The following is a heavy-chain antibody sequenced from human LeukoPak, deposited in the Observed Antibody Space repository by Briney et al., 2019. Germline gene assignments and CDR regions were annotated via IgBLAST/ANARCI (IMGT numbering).Heavy chain of an antibody. D-gene: IGHD1-26*01. V-gene: IGHV3-33*06. CDR3: AKTGHSGSYVFSDWFDP. J-gene: IGHJ5*02. CDR1: GFTFSRYV. CDR2: IWYDGSNK. Sequence: PGGSLRLSRAASGFTFSRYVMHWVRQAPGKGLEWGAVIWYDGSNKYYADSVKGRFTISRDNSKNTLYLQMNSLRAEDTAVYYCAKTGHSGSYVFSDWFDPWGQGTLVTVSS.